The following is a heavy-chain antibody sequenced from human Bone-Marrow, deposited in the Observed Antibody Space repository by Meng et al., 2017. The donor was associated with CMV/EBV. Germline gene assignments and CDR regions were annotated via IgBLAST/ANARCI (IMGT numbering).Heavy chain of an antibody. CDR1: GFAFSNYW. Sequence: LSLTCAASGFAFSNYWMHWVRQVPGKGLVWVSRINSDGNYTGYADSVKGRFTISRDNAKNTLYLQMNSLRAEDTAVYYCARFKSAFDYWGQGTLVTVSS. J-gene: IGHJ4*02. V-gene: IGHV3-74*01. CDR3: ARFKSAFDY. D-gene: IGHD6-25*01. CDR2: INSDGNYT.